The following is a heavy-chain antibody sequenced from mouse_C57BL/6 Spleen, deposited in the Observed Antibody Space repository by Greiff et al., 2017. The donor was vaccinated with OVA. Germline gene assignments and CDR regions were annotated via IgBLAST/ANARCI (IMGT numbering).Heavy chain of an antibody. J-gene: IGHJ4*01. CDR1: GFNIKDDY. Sequence: EVQLQESGAELVRPGASVKLSCTASGFNIKDDYMHWVKQRPEQGLEWIGWIDPENGDTEYASKFQGKATITADTSSNTAYLQLSSLTSEDTAVYYCTTGPSINYAMDYWGQGTSVTVSS. CDR3: TTGPSINYAMDY. CDR2: IDPENGDT. V-gene: IGHV14-4*01.